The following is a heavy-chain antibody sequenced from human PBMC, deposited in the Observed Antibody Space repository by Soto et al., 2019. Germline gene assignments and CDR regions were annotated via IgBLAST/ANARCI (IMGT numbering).Heavy chain of an antibody. J-gene: IGHJ6*02. CDR2: ISGHNGKA. V-gene: IGHV1-18*04. Sequence: QVQLVQSGAAVKEPGASVPGSCKASGYTFKSYDVLWVRKEPGQGLEWMGWISGHNGKADYAENFQGRVIMTTDTSTATASMDLRGLRSDDTAVYYCARKGYIGNFAMDVWCQGTTVSVAS. D-gene: IGHD5-12*01. CDR1: GYTFKSYD. CDR3: ARKGYIGNFAMDV.